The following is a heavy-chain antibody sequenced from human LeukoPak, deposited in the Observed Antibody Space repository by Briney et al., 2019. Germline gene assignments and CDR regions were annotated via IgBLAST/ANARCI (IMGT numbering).Heavy chain of an antibody. CDR2: IYENGGTT. CDR1: GFTFRSYA. V-gene: IGHV3-23*01. D-gene: IGHD2-21*01. J-gene: IGHJ4*02. Sequence: GGSLRLSCVGSGFTFRSYAMSWVRQAPEKGLEFVSGIYENGGTTYYADSVKGRSSISRDNSKNTLYLQMDSLRGEDTAVYYCAKDFRIGYSAHFDYWGQGALVTVSS. CDR3: AKDFRIGYSAHFDY.